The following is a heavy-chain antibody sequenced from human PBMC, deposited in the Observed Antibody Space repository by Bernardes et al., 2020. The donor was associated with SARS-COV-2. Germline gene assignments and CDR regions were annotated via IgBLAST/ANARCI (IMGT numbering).Heavy chain of an antibody. CDR2: ISWSGST. Sequence: SETLSLTCNVSGYSINSYYWSWIRQPPGKGLEWIGYISWSGSTNYNPSLKSRVSISMDTSKNHFSLKVTSVTAADTAIYYCARDRWQEGWFDPWGQGTVVTVSS. J-gene: IGHJ5*02. D-gene: IGHD2-15*01. CDR3: ARDRWQEGWFDP. CDR1: GYSINSYY. V-gene: IGHV4-59*01.